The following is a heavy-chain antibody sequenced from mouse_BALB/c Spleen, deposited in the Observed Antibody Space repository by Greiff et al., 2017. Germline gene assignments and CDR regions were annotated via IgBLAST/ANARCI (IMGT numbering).Heavy chain of an antibody. CDR2: ISYSGST. D-gene: IGHD2-10*02. Sequence: EVQLQESGPGLVKPSQSLSLTCTVTGYSITSDYAWNWIRQFPGNKLEWMGYISYSGSTSYNPSLKSRISITRDTSKNQFFLQLNSVTTEDTATYYCARGDTLYGNSYWGQGTTLTVSS. V-gene: IGHV3-2*02. CDR3: ARGDTLYGNSY. CDR1: GYSITSDYA. J-gene: IGHJ2*01.